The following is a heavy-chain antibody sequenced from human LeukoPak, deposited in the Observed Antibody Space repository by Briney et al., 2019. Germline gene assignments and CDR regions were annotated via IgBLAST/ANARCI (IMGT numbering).Heavy chain of an antibody. V-gene: IGHV1-18*01. J-gene: IGHJ4*02. CDR1: GYTFTSYG. Sequence: ASVKVSCKASGYTFTSYGISWVRQAPGQGLEWMGWISAYNGNTNYAQKLQGRVTMTTDTSTSTAYMELSSLRSEDTAVYYCAREPRPYSSSWFFDYWGQGTLVTVSS. D-gene: IGHD6-13*01. CDR3: AREPRPYSSSWFFDY. CDR2: ISAYNGNT.